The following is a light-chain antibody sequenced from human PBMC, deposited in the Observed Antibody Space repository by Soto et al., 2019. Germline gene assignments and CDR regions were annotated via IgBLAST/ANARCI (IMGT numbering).Light chain of an antibody. CDR2: DVP. V-gene: IGKV1-5*01. CDR3: HQYYNYTPWT. J-gene: IGKJ1*01. CDR1: QSVSGY. Sequence: DIQMTQSPSTLSASVGDRVTITCRASQSVSGYLAWYQQKPGKAPKVVIYDVPSLEGGVPSTFSGSGSATEYTLTISTVQPDDFVTYYCHQYYNYTPWTFGQGTKVEIK.